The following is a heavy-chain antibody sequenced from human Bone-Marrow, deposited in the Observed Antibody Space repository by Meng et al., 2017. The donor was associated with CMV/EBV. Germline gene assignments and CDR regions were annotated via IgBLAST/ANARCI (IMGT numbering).Heavy chain of an antibody. D-gene: IGHD1-1*01. CDR2: IYYSGST. J-gene: IGHJ3*02. CDR1: GGSVNNYY. CDR3: ARERNDAFDI. V-gene: IGHV4-59*02. Sequence: SETLSLTCTVSGGSVNNYYWSWIRQPPGKGLEWIGYIYYSGSTNYNPFFKSRVTISVDASKNYFSLNLRSVTAADTAVYYCARERNDAFDIWGQGTMVTVSS.